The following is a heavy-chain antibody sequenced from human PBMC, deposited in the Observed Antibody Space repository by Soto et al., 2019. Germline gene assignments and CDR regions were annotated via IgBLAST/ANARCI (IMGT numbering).Heavy chain of an antibody. J-gene: IGHJ3*01. Sequence: GGSLRLSCAASGFTVSSNYMSWVRQAPGKGLEWVSVIYSGGSTYYADSVKGRFTISRDNSKNTLYLQMNSLRAEDTAVYYCAKTRLYDNNEYHRDGFDVWGPGTAVTVSS. CDR2: IYSGGST. D-gene: IGHD3-22*01. CDR3: AKTRLYDNNEYHRDGFDV. CDR1: GFTVSSNY. V-gene: IGHV3-53*01.